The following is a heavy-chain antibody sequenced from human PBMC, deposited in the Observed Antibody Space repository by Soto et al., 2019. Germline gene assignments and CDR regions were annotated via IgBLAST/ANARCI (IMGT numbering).Heavy chain of an antibody. J-gene: IGHJ4*01. V-gene: IGHV3-64D*06. CDR2: IRSDGDRI. Sequence: GSLRLSCSASGFTFSDYAMHWVRQAPGKGLEYVSVIRSDGDRIYYADSVKGRFTISRDNPKNTLFLQMNSLRPEDTAMYYCVKDHPALEYWGHGTLVTVSS. CDR1: GFTFSDYA. CDR3: VKDHPALEY.